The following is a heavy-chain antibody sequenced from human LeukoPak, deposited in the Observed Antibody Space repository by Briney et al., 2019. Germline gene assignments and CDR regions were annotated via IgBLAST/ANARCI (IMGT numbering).Heavy chain of an antibody. CDR1: GFTFSSYW. CDR2: INSDGSST. D-gene: IGHD3-10*01. Sequence: GGSLRLSCAASGFTFSSYWMHWVRQAPGKGLVWVSRINSDGSSTSYADSVKGRFTISRDNAKNTLYLQMNSLRAEDTAVYCCARGSITMVRGVIILSLSSTLLDYWGQGALVTVSS. V-gene: IGHV3-74*01. J-gene: IGHJ4*02. CDR3: ARGSITMVRGVIILSLSSTLLDY.